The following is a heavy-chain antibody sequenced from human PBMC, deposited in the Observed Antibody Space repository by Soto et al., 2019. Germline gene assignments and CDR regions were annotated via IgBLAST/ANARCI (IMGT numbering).Heavy chain of an antibody. CDR3: ARDRPGITTSGAGLWRNYYGMDV. D-gene: IGHD3-3*01. Sequence: SQTLSRTCAISGHRVSGNTAAWNWIRQSPSRGLEWLGRTYYSSKWYNDYAVSLKSRITVNPDTSKNQFSLQLNSVTPQETDVYYCARDRPGITTSGAGLWRNYYGMDVWGGGPTVTV. V-gene: IGHV6-1*01. CDR2: TYYSSKWYN. J-gene: IGHJ6*02. CDR1: GHRVSGNTAA.